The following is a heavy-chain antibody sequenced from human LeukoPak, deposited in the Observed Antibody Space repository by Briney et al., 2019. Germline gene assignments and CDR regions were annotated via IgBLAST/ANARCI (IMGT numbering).Heavy chain of an antibody. CDR2: ISGSGGST. Sequence: PGGSLRLSCAASGITFSDYYMSWVRQAPGKGLEWVSAISGSGGSTYYADSVKGRFTISRDNSKNTLYLQMNSLRAEDTAVYYCAKDSGVTTKDGAFDIWGQGTMVTVSS. D-gene: IGHD4-17*01. V-gene: IGHV3-23*01. CDR3: AKDSGVTTKDGAFDI. J-gene: IGHJ3*02. CDR1: GITFSDYY.